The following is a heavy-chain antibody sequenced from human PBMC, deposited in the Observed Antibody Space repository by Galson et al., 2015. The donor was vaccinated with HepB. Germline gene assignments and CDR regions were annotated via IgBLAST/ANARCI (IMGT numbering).Heavy chain of an antibody. CDR1: GYTFTSYG. CDR3: ARVLYSSSWYRTGWFDP. CDR2: ISAYNGNT. V-gene: IGHV1-18*01. D-gene: IGHD6-13*01. J-gene: IGHJ5*02. Sequence: SVKVSCKASGYTFTSYGISWVRQAPGQGLEWMGWISAYNGNTNYAQKLQGRVTMTTDTSTSTAYMELRSLRSDDTAVYYCARVLYSSSWYRTGWFDPWGQGTLVTVSS.